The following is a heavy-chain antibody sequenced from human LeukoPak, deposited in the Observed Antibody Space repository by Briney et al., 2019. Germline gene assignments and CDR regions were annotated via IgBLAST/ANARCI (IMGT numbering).Heavy chain of an antibody. CDR2: INHSGST. J-gene: IGHJ6*03. CDR3: ARGQGIWSGHPPNYYYYMDV. Sequence: SETLSLTCAVYGGSFSGYYWSWIRQPPGKGLEWIGEINHSGSTNYNPSLKSRVTISVDTSKNQFSLKLSSVTAADTAVYYCARGQGIWSGHPPNYYYYMDVWGKGTTVTVSS. V-gene: IGHV4-34*01. D-gene: IGHD3-3*01. CDR1: GGSFSGYY.